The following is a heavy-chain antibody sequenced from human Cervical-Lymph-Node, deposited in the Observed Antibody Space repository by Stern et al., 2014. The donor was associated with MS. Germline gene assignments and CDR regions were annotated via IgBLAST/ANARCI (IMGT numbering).Heavy chain of an antibody. D-gene: IGHD3-16*02. CDR2: ISTYNGDT. CDR1: GYIFDSSG. Sequence: VQLVQSGTEVKKPGASVKVYCKASGYIFDSSGITWVRLAPGQGLEWLGWISTYNGDTNYAQKFQGRVTMTSDTSSNTAFMELRSLTSDDTAIYYCGRDRGYTSVHYGGQGTLVTVSS. V-gene: IGHV1-18*01. J-gene: IGHJ4*02. CDR3: GRDRGYTSVHY.